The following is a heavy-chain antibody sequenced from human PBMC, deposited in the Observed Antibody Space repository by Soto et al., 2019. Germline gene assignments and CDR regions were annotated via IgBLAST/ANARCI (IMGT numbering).Heavy chain of an antibody. CDR1: GYTFTSYG. CDR2: ISAYNGNT. Sequence: QVQLVQSGAEVKKPGASVKVSCKASGYTFTSYGISWVRQAPGQGLEWMGWISAYNGNTNYAQKLQGRVTMTTDTSQSTGYMELRSLRSDDTAVDYCAREPLGYCGGGSCYDSGKFYYGMDVWGQGTTVTVSS. J-gene: IGHJ6*02. D-gene: IGHD2-15*01. CDR3: AREPLGYCGGGSCYDSGKFYYGMDV. V-gene: IGHV1-18*01.